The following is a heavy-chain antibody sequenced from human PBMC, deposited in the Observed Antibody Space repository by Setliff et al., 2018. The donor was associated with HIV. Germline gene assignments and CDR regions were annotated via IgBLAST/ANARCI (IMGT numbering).Heavy chain of an antibody. J-gene: IGHJ6*03. D-gene: IGHD6-6*01. CDR2: VHYSGNT. CDR1: GGSFSGYY. Sequence: SETLSLTCAVYGGSFSGYYWTWIRQPPGKGLEWIGNVHYSGNTYYTSSLQSRVIISADTSKSQFYLRLSSVTAADTGVYYCARVRGYSSSSRDFYYHNMEVWGKGTTVTVSS. CDR3: ARVRGYSSSSRDFYYHNMEV. V-gene: IGHV4-34*01.